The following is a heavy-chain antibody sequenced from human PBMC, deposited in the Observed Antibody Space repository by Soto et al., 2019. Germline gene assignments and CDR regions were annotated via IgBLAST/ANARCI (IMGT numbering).Heavy chain of an antibody. V-gene: IGHV3-48*01. Sequence: GGSLRLSCAASGFTFSHYSMNWVRQAPGKGLEWISYINGGGTMIYDADSMKGRFSISRDNAKNSLYLQMNSLRVEDTAIYYCARDYNYGLDYWGPGILVTVSS. CDR3: ARDYNYGLDY. CDR1: GFTFSHYS. J-gene: IGHJ4*02. CDR2: INGGGTMI. D-gene: IGHD3-10*01.